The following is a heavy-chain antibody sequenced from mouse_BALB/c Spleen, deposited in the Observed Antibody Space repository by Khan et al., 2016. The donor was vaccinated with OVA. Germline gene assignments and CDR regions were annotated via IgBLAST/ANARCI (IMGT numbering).Heavy chain of an antibody. J-gene: IGHJ1*01. D-gene: IGHD2-14*01. CDR3: ARTYYSYDRYFDV. CDR2: INTYTGEP. CDR1: GYTFTNYG. V-gene: IGHV9-1*02. Sequence: QIQLVQSGPELKKPGETVKISCKASGYTFTNYGMNWVKLAPGKGLKWMGWINTYTGEPTYADDFKGRFAFSLETSASTAYLQISNLKNEDMATFFCARTYYSYDRYFDVWGAGTTVTVSS.